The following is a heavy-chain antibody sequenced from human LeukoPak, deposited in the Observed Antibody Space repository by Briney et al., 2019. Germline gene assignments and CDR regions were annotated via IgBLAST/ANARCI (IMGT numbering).Heavy chain of an antibody. CDR3: ARARPIGYCSGGSCYGRFDP. CDR1: GGSISSSSYY. V-gene: IGHV4-39*07. Sequence: SETLSLTCTVSGGSISSSSYYWGWIRQPPGKGLEWIGSIYYSGSTYYNPSLKSRVTISVDTSKNQFSLKLSSVTAADTAVYYCARARPIGYCSGGSCYGRFDPGGQGTLVTVSS. CDR2: IYYSGST. D-gene: IGHD2-15*01. J-gene: IGHJ5*02.